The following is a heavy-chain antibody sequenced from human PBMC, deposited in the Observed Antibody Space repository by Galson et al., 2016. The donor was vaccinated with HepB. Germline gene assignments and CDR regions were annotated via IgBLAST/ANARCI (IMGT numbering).Heavy chain of an antibody. D-gene: IGHD6-13*01. Sequence: SVKVSCKASGGTFINYAITWVRQAPGQGPEYMGGIVPVHGTANYAQKFQDRVTITADESTNTAYMDLSNLRSEDTAVYYCARVAKQLALFGPLHYWGQGTLVTASS. J-gene: IGHJ4*02. V-gene: IGHV1-69*13. CDR1: GGTFINYA. CDR3: ARVAKQLALFGPLHY. CDR2: IVPVHGTA.